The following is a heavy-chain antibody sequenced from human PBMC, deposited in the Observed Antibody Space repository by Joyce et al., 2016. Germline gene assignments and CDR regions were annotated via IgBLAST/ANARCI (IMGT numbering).Heavy chain of an antibody. D-gene: IGHD3-22*01. CDR3: AAAPDYYDSSGYYYSAFDI. Sequence: QMQLVQSGPEVKKPGTSVKVSCKASGFTFTSSAMQGVRQARGQRLEWIGWIVVGSGNTNYAQKFQERVTTTRDMSTSTAYMELSSLRSEDTAVYYCAAAPDYYDSSGYYYSAFDIWGQGTMVTVSS. J-gene: IGHJ3*02. CDR1: GFTFTSSA. V-gene: IGHV1-58*02. CDR2: IVVGSGNT.